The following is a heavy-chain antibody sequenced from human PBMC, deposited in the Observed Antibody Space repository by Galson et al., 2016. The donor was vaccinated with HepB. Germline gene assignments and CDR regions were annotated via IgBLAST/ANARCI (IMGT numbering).Heavy chain of an antibody. J-gene: IGHJ4*02. CDR1: GFIFSSFS. CDR2: ISGSDNDI. CDR3: ARAAFFGY. D-gene: IGHD2-15*01. V-gene: IGHV3-21*01. Sequence: SLRLSCAASGFIFSSFSMSWVRQAPGRGLEWVASISGSDNDIKYADSVQGRLTISRDNAKNSLYLQMNSLRVEDTALYYCARAAFFGYWGQGSRVTVSS.